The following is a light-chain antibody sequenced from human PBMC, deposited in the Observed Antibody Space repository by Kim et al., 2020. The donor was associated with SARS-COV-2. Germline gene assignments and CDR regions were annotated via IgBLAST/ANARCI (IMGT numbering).Light chain of an antibody. Sequence: ASVGDSVTITCRASQGISNYLAWYQQKPGKVPKLLIYAASALQSGVPSRFSGSGSGTDFTLTITSLQPEDVAAYYCQQFKSAPWTFGQGTKVDIK. J-gene: IGKJ1*01. CDR1: QGISNY. V-gene: IGKV1-27*01. CDR2: AAS. CDR3: QQFKSAPWT.